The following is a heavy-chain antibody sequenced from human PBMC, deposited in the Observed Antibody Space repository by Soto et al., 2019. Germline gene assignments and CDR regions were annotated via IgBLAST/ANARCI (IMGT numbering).Heavy chain of an antibody. D-gene: IGHD6-13*01. V-gene: IGHV4-59*01. CDR3: AAAYSSSWYDL. CDR1: GGSISSYY. Sequence: LSLTCTVSGGSISSYYWSWIRQPPGKGLEWIGYIYYSGSTNYNPSLKSRVTISVDTSKNQFSLKLSSVTAADTAVYYCAAAYSSSWYDLWGQGTLVTVSS. CDR2: IYYSGST. J-gene: IGHJ5*02.